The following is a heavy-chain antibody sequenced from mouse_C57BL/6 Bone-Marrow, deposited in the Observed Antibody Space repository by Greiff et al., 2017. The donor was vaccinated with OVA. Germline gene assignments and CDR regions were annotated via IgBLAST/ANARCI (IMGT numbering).Heavy chain of an antibody. J-gene: IGHJ3*01. CDR2: IYPRSGNT. Sequence: VQLQQSGAELARPGASVKLSCKASGYTFTSYGISWVKQRTGQGLEWIGEIYPRSGNTYYNEKFKGKATLTADKSSSTACMELRSLTSEDSAVYFCARTRRGFAYWGQGTLVTVSA. CDR3: ARTRRGFAY. CDR1: GYTFTSYG. V-gene: IGHV1-81*01.